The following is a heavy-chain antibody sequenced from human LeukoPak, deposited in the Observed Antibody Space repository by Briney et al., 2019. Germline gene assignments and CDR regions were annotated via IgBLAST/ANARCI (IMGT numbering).Heavy chain of an antibody. Sequence: KPSETLSLTCTVSGGSISSYYWSWIRQPPGRRLEWIGEINPSGSTNYNPSLKSRVTILVATSKNQLSLKLSSVTAADTAVYYCAREPGYYTGGSCYGGWFDPWGQGTLVTVSS. V-gene: IGHV4-34*01. J-gene: IGHJ5*02. CDR2: INPSGST. CDR1: GGSISSYY. CDR3: AREPGYYTGGSCYGGWFDP. D-gene: IGHD2-15*01.